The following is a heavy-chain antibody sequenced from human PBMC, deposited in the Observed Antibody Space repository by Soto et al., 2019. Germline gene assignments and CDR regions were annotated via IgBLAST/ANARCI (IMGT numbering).Heavy chain of an antibody. J-gene: IGHJ4*02. V-gene: IGHV4-34*01. CDR1: GGSFSGYY. CDR2: INHSGST. D-gene: IGHD2-15*01. Sequence: SETLSLTCAVYGGSFSGYYWSWIRQPPGKGLEWIGEINHSGSTNYNPSLKSRVTISVDTSKNQFSLKLSFVTAADTAVYYCARGNGSPPTTTIYFDYWGQGTLVTVSS. CDR3: ARGNGSPPTTTIYFDY.